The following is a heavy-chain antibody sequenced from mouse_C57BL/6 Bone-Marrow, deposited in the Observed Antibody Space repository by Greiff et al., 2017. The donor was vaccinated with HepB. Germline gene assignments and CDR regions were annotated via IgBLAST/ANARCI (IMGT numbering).Heavy chain of an antibody. Sequence: QVQLQQPGAELVRPGSSVKLSCKASGYTFTSYWMHWVKQRPIQGLEWIGNIDPSDSETHYNQKFKDKATLTVDKSSSTAYMQLSSLTSEDSAVYYCARGITTVYYFDYWGQGTTLTVSS. CDR2: IDPSDSET. CDR1: GYTFTSYW. CDR3: ARGITTVYYFDY. V-gene: IGHV1-52*01. D-gene: IGHD1-1*01. J-gene: IGHJ2*01.